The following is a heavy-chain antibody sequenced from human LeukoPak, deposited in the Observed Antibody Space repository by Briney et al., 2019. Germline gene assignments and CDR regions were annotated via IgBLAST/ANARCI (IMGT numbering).Heavy chain of an antibody. Sequence: SETLSLTCTVSGYSISGGYYWGWIRQPPGKGLEWIGSIHHSGSTYYNPSLKSRVTISVDTSKNQFSLKLSSVTAADTAVYYCARDTIDSSGWYVDYYYYYMDVWGKGTTVTVSS. D-gene: IGHD6-19*01. CDR3: ARDTIDSSGWYVDYYYYYMDV. J-gene: IGHJ6*03. V-gene: IGHV4-38-2*02. CDR2: IHHSGST. CDR1: GYSISGGYY.